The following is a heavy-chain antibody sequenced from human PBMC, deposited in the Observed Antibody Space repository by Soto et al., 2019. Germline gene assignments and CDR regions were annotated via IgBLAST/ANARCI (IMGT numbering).Heavy chain of an antibody. CDR2: IYYSGST. D-gene: IGHD2-2*01. J-gene: IGHJ6*02. V-gene: IGHV4-59*08. CDR1: GGSISSYY. Sequence: QVQLQESGPGLVKPSETLSLTCTVSGGSISSYYWSWIRQPPGKGLEWIGYIYYSGSTNYNPSLTSRVTRSLDTSKNPFSLKLSSVTAADTAVYYCARHVPYCSDTSHCAYGMDVWGQGTTVTVSS. CDR3: ARHVPYCSDTSHCAYGMDV.